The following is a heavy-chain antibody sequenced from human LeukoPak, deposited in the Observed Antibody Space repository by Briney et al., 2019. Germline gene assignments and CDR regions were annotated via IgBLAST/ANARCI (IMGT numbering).Heavy chain of an antibody. D-gene: IGHD5-18*01. V-gene: IGHV3-23*01. CDR1: GFTFKTYA. J-gene: IGHJ4*02. CDR3: ARDFGYSYDPSSSTRHTLYY. CDR2: IDAGGDGT. Sequence: GGSLRLSCVTSGFTFKTYAMNWVRQAPGKGLEWVSAIDAGGDGTYFVDFVKGRFIISRDNSKNTVYLQMDSLRVEDTAVYYCARDFGYSYDPSSSTRHTLYYWGQGTLVTVSS.